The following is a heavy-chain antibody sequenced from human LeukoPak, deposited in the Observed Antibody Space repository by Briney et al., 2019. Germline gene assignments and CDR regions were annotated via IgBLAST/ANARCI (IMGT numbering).Heavy chain of an antibody. CDR2: IYYSGST. J-gene: IGHJ3*02. CDR3: ARHKATPNIAAVSVLVAFDI. V-gene: IGHV4-59*08. Sequence: PETLSLTCIVSGGSISIYYWSWIRQPPGKGLEWIGYIYYSGSTYYNPSLKSRVTISVDTSKNQFALKLSSVTAADTAVYYCARHKATPNIAAVSVLVAFDIWGQGTMVTVSS. D-gene: IGHD6-13*01. CDR1: GGSISIYY.